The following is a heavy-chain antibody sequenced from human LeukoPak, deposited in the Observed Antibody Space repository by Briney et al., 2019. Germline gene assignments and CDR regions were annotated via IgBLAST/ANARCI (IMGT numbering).Heavy chain of an antibody. Sequence: SQTLSLSCAVSGGSISSGGYSWSWIRQPPGKGLEWIGYIYHSGSTYYNPSLKSRVTISVDRSKNQFSLKLSSVTAADTAVYYCARVRGDPTGSYDSSGYYFFSWFDPWGQGTLVTVSS. J-gene: IGHJ5*02. CDR3: ARVRGDPTGSYDSSGYYFFSWFDP. D-gene: IGHD3-22*01. CDR2: IYHSGST. V-gene: IGHV4-30-2*01. CDR1: GGSISSGGYS.